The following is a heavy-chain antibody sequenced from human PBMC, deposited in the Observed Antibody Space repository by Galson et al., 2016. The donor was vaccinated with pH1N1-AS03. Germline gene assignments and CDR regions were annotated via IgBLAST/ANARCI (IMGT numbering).Heavy chain of an antibody. V-gene: IGHV3-23*01. CDR3: ANDDSGNDRDIYYGMDV. CDR1: GFTFSSHA. Sequence: SLRLSCAASGFTFSSHAMSWVRQAPGKGLEWVSVISGSGGSTYYADSVKGRFSISRDNSKNTLYLQMNSLRAEDTAVYYCANDDSGNDRDIYYGMDVWGQGTTVSVSS. J-gene: IGHJ6*02. CDR2: ISGSGGST. D-gene: IGHD2-15*01.